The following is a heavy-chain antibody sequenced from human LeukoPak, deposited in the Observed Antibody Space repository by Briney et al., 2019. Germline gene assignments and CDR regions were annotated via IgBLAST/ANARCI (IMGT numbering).Heavy chain of an antibody. D-gene: IGHD1-14*01. CDR3: ARQVSDAFDY. CDR2: IYTSGST. Sequence: SETLSLTCAVYGGSFSGYYWSWIRQPAGKGLEWIGRIYTSGSTNYNPSLKSRVTMSVDTSKNQFSLKLSSVTAADTAVYYCARQVSDAFDYWGQGTLVTVSS. CDR1: GGSFSGYY. V-gene: IGHV4-59*10. J-gene: IGHJ4*02.